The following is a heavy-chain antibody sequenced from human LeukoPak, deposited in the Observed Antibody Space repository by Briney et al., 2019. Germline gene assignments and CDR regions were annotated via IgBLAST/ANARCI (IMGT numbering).Heavy chain of an antibody. D-gene: IGHD3-10*01. Sequence: GASVKVSCKASGYTFTSYDINWVRQATGQGLEWMGWMNPNSGNTGYAQKFQGRVTITRNTSISTAYMELSSLRSEDTAVYYCARGVFRFRPIYGSGNQYYFDYWGQGTLVTVSS. CDR3: ARGVFRFRPIYGSGNQYYFDY. CDR1: GYTFTSYD. V-gene: IGHV1-8*03. CDR2: MNPNSGNT. J-gene: IGHJ4*02.